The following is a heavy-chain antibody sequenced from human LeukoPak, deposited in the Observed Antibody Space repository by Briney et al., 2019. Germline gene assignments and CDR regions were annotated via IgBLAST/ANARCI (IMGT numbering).Heavy chain of an antibody. CDR3: TRYNNDHFDY. D-gene: IGHD1-14*01. Sequence: GGSQRLSCAGSGFTFGGYGMHWFRQTPGKGLEWVAVIAYDGSRAFYADSVKGRFTISRDNSKNTMSVQMDDLRAEDTAVYYCTRYNNDHFDYWGQGTLVTVSS. J-gene: IGHJ4*02. CDR1: GFTFGGYG. V-gene: IGHV3-33*01. CDR2: IAYDGSRA.